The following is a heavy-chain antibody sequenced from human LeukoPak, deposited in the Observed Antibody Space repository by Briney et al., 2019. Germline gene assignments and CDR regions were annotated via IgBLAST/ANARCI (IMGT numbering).Heavy chain of an antibody. D-gene: IGHD2-15*01. CDR2: ISYDGSNK. CDR1: GFTFSSYG. V-gene: IGHV3-30*18. Sequence: PGRSLRLSCAASGFTFSSYGMHWVRQAPGKGLEWVAVISYDGSNKYYADSVKGRFTISRDNSKNTLYLQMNSLRAEDTAVYYCAKEGYCSGGSYYAFEGFYFDYWGQGTLVTVSS. J-gene: IGHJ4*02. CDR3: AKEGYCSGGSYYAFEGFYFDY.